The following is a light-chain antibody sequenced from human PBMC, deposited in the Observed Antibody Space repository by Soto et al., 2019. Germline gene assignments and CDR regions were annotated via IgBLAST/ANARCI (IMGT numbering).Light chain of an antibody. V-gene: IGLV1-51*01. CDR2: DND. CDR1: SSNIGGNS. J-gene: IGLJ2*01. CDR3: ATWDSSLGAAL. Sequence: QSVMTQPPSVSAAPGQKVTISCSGSSSNIGGNSVSWYQQLPGTAPKLLIYDNDKRPSGIPDRFFGSKSGTSATLGIPRVQTGDEANYYCATWDSSLGAALFGGGTKLTVL.